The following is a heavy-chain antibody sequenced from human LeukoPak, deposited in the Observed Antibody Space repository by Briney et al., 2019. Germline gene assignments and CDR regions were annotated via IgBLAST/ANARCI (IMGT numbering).Heavy chain of an antibody. CDR1: GGSISSYY. CDR2: ISYSGGT. D-gene: IGHD3-22*01. V-gene: IGHV4-59*01. Sequence: PSETLSLTCTVSGGSISSYYWSWIRQPPGKGLEWIACISYSGGTKYNPSLKSRVTISVDTSKNQLSLKLSSVTAAGTAVYYCAREPGFDGSGYLNWFDPWGQGTLVTVSS. CDR3: AREPGFDGSGYLNWFDP. J-gene: IGHJ5*02.